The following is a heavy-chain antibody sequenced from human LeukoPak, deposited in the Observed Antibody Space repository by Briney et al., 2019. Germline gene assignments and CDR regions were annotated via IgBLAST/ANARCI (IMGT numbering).Heavy chain of an antibody. Sequence: PSETLSLTCAVYGGSFSGYYWSWIRQPPGKGREWIGEINHSGSTNYNPSLKSRVTISVDTSKNQFSLKLSSVTAADTAVYYCARRTRYYYGSGTQNSAWFDPWGQGTLVTVSS. V-gene: IGHV4-34*01. CDR2: INHSGST. CDR3: ARRTRYYYGSGTQNSAWFDP. J-gene: IGHJ5*02. D-gene: IGHD3-10*01. CDR1: GGSFSGYY.